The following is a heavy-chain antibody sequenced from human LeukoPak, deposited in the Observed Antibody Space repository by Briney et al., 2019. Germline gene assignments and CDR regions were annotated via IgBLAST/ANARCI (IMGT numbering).Heavy chain of an antibody. Sequence: GGSLRLSCAASGLSVTSDYMSWVRQAPGKGLEWVSVIYSGGSTYYAASVNGRFTISRDNSKNTLSIQMNSLRIEDTAVYYCASGGGAYCGDDCYRNFDYWGQGTLVTVSS. CDR1: GLSVTSDY. J-gene: IGHJ4*02. D-gene: IGHD2-21*02. V-gene: IGHV3-66*02. CDR3: ASGGGAYCGDDCYRNFDY. CDR2: IYSGGST.